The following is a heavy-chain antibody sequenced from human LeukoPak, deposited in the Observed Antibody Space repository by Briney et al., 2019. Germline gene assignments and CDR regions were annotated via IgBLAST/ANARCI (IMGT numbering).Heavy chain of an antibody. CDR3: AAQYSGYVRLDY. Sequence: SETLSLTCTVSGGSISSYYWSWIRRPPGKGLEWIGYIYYSGSTNYNPSLKSRVTISVDTSKNQFSLKLSSVTAADTAVYYCAAQYSGYVRLDYWGQGTLVTVSS. CDR2: IYYSGST. CDR1: GGSISSYY. D-gene: IGHD5-12*01. J-gene: IGHJ4*02. V-gene: IGHV4-59*12.